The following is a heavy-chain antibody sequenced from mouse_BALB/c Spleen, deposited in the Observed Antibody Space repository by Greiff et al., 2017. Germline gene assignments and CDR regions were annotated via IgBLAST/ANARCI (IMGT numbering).Heavy chain of an antibody. D-gene: IGHD1-1*01. CDR3: ARRCLTTVVANYAMDY. Sequence: EVHLVESGGDLVKPGGSLKLSCAASGFTFSSYGMSWVRQTPDKRLEWVATISSGGSYTYYPDSVKGRFTISRDNAKNTLYLQMSSLKSEDTAMYYCARRCLTTVVANYAMDYWGQGTSVTVSS. CDR1: GFTFSSYG. CDR2: ISSGGSYT. J-gene: IGHJ4*01. V-gene: IGHV5-6*01.